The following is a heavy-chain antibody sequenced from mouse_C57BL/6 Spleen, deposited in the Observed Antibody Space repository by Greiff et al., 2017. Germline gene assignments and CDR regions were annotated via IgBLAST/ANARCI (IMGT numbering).Heavy chain of an antibody. J-gene: IGHJ2*01. CDR2: IDPETGGT. CDR1: GYTFTDYE. V-gene: IGHV1-15*01. D-gene: IGHD1-1*01. CDR3: TRWGTTVVEWYYFDY. Sequence: QVQLQQSGAELVRPGASVTLSCKASGYTFTDYEMHWVKQTPVHGLEWIGAIDPETGGTASNQKFKGKAILTADKSSSPAYMELRSLTSEDSAVYYCTRWGTTVVEWYYFDYWGQGTTLTVSS.